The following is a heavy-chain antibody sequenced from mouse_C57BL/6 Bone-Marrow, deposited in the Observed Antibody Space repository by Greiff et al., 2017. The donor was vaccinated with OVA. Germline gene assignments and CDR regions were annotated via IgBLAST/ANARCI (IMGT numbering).Heavy chain of an antibody. J-gene: IGHJ2*01. D-gene: IGHD3-2*02. CDR3: ARQLRLRKVFDY. Sequence: EVQLQQSGPELVKPGASVKISCKASGYTFTDYYMNWVKQSHGKSLEWIGGINPNNGGTSYNQKFKGKATLTVDKSSSTAYMELRSLTSEDSAVYYCARQLRLRKVFDYWGQGTTLTVSS. CDR1: GYTFTDYY. CDR2: INPNNGGT. V-gene: IGHV1-26*01.